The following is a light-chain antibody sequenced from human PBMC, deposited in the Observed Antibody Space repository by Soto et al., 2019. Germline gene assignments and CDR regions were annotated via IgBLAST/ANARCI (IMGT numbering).Light chain of an antibody. V-gene: IGKV3-11*01. CDR1: QSVSSY. J-gene: IGKJ3*01. CDR2: DAS. CDR3: QQRSNWPPE. Sequence: EIVLTQSPATLCLSPGGRATLACRASQSVSSYLAWYQQKPGQAPRLLMYDASNRATGIPARFSGSGSGTDFTLTISSLEPEDFAVYYCQQRSNWPPEFGPGTKVDI.